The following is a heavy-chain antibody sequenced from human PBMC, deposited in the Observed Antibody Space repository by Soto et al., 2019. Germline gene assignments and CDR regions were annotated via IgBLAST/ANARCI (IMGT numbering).Heavy chain of an antibody. J-gene: IGHJ4*02. D-gene: IGHD5-18*01. CDR2: MNPNSGNA. CDR1: GYIFTSYD. CDR3: ARSQRGYSVADS. Sequence: QVQLVQSGAEVKKPGASVKVSCKASGYIFTSYDINWVRQATGQRLEWMGWMNPNSGNAGSVQKFQGSVTMTRNTSRGTAYMELSSLRSEDTAVYYCARSQRGYSVADSWGQGTLVSVSS. V-gene: IGHV1-8*02.